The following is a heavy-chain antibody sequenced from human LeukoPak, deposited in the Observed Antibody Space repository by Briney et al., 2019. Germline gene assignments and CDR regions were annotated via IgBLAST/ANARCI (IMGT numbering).Heavy chain of an antibody. CDR2: IIPIFGTA. Sequence: ASVKVSCKASGGTFSSYAISWVRQAPGQGLEWMGGIIPIFGTANYAQKLQGRVTMTTDTSTSTAYMELRSLRSDDTAVYYCASTSGVTTLDYWGQGTLVTVSS. D-gene: IGHD2-21*02. V-gene: IGHV1-69*05. CDR3: ASTSGVTTLDY. J-gene: IGHJ4*02. CDR1: GGTFSSYA.